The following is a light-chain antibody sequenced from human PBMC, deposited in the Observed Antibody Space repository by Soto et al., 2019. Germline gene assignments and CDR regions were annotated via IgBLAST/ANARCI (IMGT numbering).Light chain of an antibody. CDR2: EVI. V-gene: IGLV2-14*01. Sequence: QSALTQPASVSGSPGQSITISCTGTSSDVGRYNYVSWYQQHPGRAPRLIVYEVINRPAGVSNRFTGSKSGNTASLTISGLHAADEADYYCCSYTRSSTLLFGGVTKVTVL. J-gene: IGLJ2*01. CDR1: SSDVGRYNY. CDR3: CSYTRSSTLL.